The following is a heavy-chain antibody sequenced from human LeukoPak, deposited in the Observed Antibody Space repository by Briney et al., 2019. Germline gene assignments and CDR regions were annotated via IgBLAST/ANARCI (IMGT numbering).Heavy chain of an antibody. J-gene: IGHJ3*02. D-gene: IGHD3-22*01. CDR1: GYSISSGYY. V-gene: IGHV4-61*01. CDR2: IYYSGST. CDR3: ARVYYDSSGEPYDAFDI. Sequence: SETLSLTCTVSGYSISSGYYWSWIRQPPGKGLEWIGYIYYSGSTNYNPSLKSRVTISVDTSKNQFSLKLSSVTAADTAVYYCARVYYDSSGEPYDAFDIWGQGTMVTVSS.